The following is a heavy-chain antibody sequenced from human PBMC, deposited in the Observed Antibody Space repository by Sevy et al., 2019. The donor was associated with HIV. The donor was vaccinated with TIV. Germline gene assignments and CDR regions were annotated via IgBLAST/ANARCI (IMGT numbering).Heavy chain of an antibody. CDR1: GFTFSSYA. J-gene: IGHJ4*02. CDR3: AKDLFITMIVVVSPFDY. V-gene: IGHV3-23*01. CDR2: ISGSGGST. Sequence: GGSLRLSCAASGFTFSSYAMSWVRQAPGKGLEWVSAISGSGGSTYYADSVKGRFPISRDNSKNTLYLQMNSLRAEDTAVYYCAKDLFITMIVVVSPFDYWGQGTLVTVSS. D-gene: IGHD3-22*01.